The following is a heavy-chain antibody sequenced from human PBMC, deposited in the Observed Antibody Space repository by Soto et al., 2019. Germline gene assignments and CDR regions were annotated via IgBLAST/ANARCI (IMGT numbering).Heavy chain of an antibody. CDR1: GGSISSYY. Sequence: QVQLQESGPGLVKPSETLSLTCTVSGGSISSYYWSWIRQPAGKGLEWIGRIYTSGSTNYNPSLKSRVTMSVDTSKNQFSLKLSSVTAADTAVYYCARDRITMVRGVRYYGMDVWGQGTTVTVSS. CDR2: IYTSGST. V-gene: IGHV4-4*07. J-gene: IGHJ6*02. CDR3: ARDRITMVRGVRYYGMDV. D-gene: IGHD3-10*01.